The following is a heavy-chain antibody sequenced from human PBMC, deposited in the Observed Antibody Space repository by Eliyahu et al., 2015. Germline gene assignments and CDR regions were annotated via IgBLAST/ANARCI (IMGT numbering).Heavy chain of an antibody. CDR1: GYNLXTNG. CDR3: ARGYGTTLAGTITFDY. V-gene: IGHV1-18*01. D-gene: IGHD6-19*01. CDR2: ISAYXGNT. J-gene: IGHJ4*02. Sequence: QVQLVQSGSEVKEPGASVKVSCRASGYNLXTNGISWVRQAPGQGLEWMGCISAYXGNTKYAQRFQGRLTMTTDTSANTAYMELRSLRSDDTAVYYCARGYGTTLAGTITFDYWGQGTLVTV.